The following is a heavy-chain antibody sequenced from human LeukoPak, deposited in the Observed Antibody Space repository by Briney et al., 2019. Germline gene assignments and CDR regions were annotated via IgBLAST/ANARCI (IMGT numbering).Heavy chain of an antibody. CDR2: IYTSGST. J-gene: IGHJ4*02. CDR3: ARARGCSSTSCYWDFDY. Sequence: PSETLSLTCTVSGGSISSGGYYWSWIRQPAGKGLEWIGRIYTSGSTNYNPSLKSRVTMSVDTSKNQFSLKLSSVTAADTAVYYCARARGCSSTSCYWDFDYWGQGTLVTVSS. CDR1: GGSISSGGYY. D-gene: IGHD2-2*01. V-gene: IGHV4-61*02.